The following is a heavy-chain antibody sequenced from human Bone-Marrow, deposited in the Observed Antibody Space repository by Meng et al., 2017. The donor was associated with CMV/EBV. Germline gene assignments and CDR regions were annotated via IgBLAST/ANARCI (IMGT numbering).Heavy chain of an antibody. J-gene: IGHJ4*02. Sequence: GESLKISCVASGFTVSSNYMSWVRQAPGKGLEWVSVIYSGGATFYADSMKGRFTISRDHSKNTLYLQMNTLRVDDTAVYYCAREAAAAFHYFDVWGQGTLVTVSS. CDR3: AREAAAAFHYFDV. V-gene: IGHV3-66*02. CDR2: IYSGGAT. CDR1: GFTVSSNY. D-gene: IGHD6-13*01.